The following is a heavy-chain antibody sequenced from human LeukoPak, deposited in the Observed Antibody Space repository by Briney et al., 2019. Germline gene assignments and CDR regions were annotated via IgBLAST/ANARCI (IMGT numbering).Heavy chain of an antibody. Sequence: GGSLRLPCAASGFTFSSYAMSWVRQAPGKGLEWVSVIYSGGTTYYANSVKGRFTISRDSSKNTMYLQMNSLRVEDTAMYYCGRDVGPWGQGTLVTVSS. CDR1: GFTFSSYA. V-gene: IGHV3-53*01. CDR3: GRDVGP. CDR2: IYSGGTT. J-gene: IGHJ5*02.